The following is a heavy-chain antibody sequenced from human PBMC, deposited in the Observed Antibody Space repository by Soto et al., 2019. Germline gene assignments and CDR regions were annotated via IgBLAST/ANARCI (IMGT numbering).Heavy chain of an antibody. V-gene: IGHV1-2*04. CDR1: GYTFTGYY. CDR3: ASTPVEYSSSGYAFDI. CDR2: INPNSGGT. D-gene: IGHD6-6*01. Sequence: ASVKVSCKASGYTFTGYYMHWVRQALGQGLEWMGWINPNSGGTNYAQKFQGWVTMTRDTSISTAYMELSRLRSDDTAVYYCASTPVEYSSSGYAFDIWGQGTMVTVSS. J-gene: IGHJ3*02.